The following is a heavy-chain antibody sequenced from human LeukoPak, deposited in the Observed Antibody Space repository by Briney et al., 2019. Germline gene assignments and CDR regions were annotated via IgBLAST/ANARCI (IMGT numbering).Heavy chain of an antibody. CDR2: FIPIFGTA. CDR1: GGTFSSYA. CDR3: ARGRYCSSTSCPVDY. V-gene: IGHV1-69*13. Sequence: ASVKVSCKASGGTFSSYAISWVRQAPGQGLEWMGGFIPIFGTANYAQKFQGRVTITADESTSTAYMELSSLRSEDTAVYYCARGRYCSSTSCPVDYWGQGTLVTVSS. D-gene: IGHD2-2*01. J-gene: IGHJ4*02.